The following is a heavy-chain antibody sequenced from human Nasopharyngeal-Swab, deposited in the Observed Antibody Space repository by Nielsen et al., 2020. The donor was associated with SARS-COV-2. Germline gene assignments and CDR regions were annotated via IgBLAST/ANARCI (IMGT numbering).Heavy chain of an antibody. CDR3: AREGGYGAYDAPDY. V-gene: IGHV1-69*10. D-gene: IGHD5-12*01. Sequence: SVKVSCKTSGGTFTKSAISWVRQAPGQGLEWMGGIVPALGLPNYAQKFRGRVTITADRSTTTAYLELNSLRSEDTAIYYCAREGGYGAYDAPDYWGQGTLVTVSS. J-gene: IGHJ4*02. CDR2: IVPALGLP. CDR1: GGTFTKSA.